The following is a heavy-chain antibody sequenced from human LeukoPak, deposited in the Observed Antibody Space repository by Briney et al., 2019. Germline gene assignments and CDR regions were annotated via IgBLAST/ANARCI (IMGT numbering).Heavy chain of an antibody. CDR1: GGSISSGGYY. CDR3: ARDPGEWFDY. CDR2: IYHSGST. Sequence: SETPSLTCTVSGGSISSGGYYWSWIRQPPGKGLEWIGYIYHSGSTYYNPSLKSRVTISVDRSKNQFSLKLSSVTAADTAVYYCARDPGEWFDYWGQGTLVTVSS. V-gene: IGHV4-30-2*01. J-gene: IGHJ4*02. D-gene: IGHD3-16*01.